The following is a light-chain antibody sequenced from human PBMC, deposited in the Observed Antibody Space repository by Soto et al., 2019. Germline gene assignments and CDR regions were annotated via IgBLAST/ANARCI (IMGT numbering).Light chain of an antibody. Sequence: DIQMTQSPSFLSASVGDRVTITCRASQGVSNYLAWYQQKPGKAPKLLIYKASYLASGVPSKFSGGGSGTEFTLTISSLQPDDFATYYCQQYSSYWTFGQGTKVDIK. CDR3: QQYSSYWT. CDR1: QGVSNY. J-gene: IGKJ1*01. V-gene: IGKV1-5*01. CDR2: KAS.